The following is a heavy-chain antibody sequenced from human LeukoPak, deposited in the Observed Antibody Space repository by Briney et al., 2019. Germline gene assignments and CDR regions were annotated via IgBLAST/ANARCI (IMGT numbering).Heavy chain of an antibody. J-gene: IGHJ4*02. CDR1: GFTFDDYA. Sequence: PGGSLRLSCAASGFTFDDYAMPWVRHAPGKGLEWVSGISWNGGSIGYADSVKGRFTISRDNTKNSLYLQVNSLRVEDTAFYYCAKDANPSGALFDFWGQGTLVTVSS. V-gene: IGHV3-9*01. D-gene: IGHD1-14*01. CDR2: ISWNGGSI. CDR3: AKDANPSGALFDF.